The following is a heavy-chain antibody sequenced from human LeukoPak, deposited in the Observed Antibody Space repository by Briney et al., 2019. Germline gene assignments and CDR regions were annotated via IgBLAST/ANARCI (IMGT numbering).Heavy chain of an antibody. J-gene: IGHJ4*02. D-gene: IGHD2-2*02. Sequence: GSLRLSCAASGFTFSSYEMNWVRQAPGKGLEWIGYIYYSGRTYYNPSLKSRVTISVDTSKNEFSLKLSSVTAADTAVYYCARSWAPGYCSSITCYNFDYWGQGTLVTVSS. CDR2: IYYSGRT. V-gene: IGHV4-59*04. CDR1: GFTFSSYE. CDR3: ARSWAPGYCSSITCYNFDY.